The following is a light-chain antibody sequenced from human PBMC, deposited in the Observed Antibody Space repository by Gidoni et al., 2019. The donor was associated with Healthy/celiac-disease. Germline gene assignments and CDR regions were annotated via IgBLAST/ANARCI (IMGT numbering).Light chain of an antibody. V-gene: IGLV3-21*02. J-gene: IGLJ2*01. Sequence: SYVLTQPPSVSVAPGQTARITCGGNNIGSKSGPCYKQKPVQAPVLVVYDDSDRPSGLPERFSGSNSGNTATLTISRVEAGDEADYYCQVWDSSSDHPGVFGGGTKLTVL. CDR2: DDS. CDR3: QVWDSSSDHPGV. CDR1: NIGSKS.